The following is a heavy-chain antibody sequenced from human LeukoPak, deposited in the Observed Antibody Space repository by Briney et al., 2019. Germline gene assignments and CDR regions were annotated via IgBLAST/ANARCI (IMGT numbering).Heavy chain of an antibody. CDR3: ARDYIAAAARVYYYYYGMDV. CDR2: IWYDGSNK. J-gene: IGHJ6*02. Sequence: GGSLRLSCAASGFTFSSYGMHWVRQAPGKGLEWVAVIWYDGSNKYYADSVKGRFTISRDNSKNTLYLQMNSLRAEDTAVYYCARDYIAAAARVYYYYYGMDVWGQGTTVTVSS. D-gene: IGHD6-13*01. V-gene: IGHV3-33*01. CDR1: GFTFSSYG.